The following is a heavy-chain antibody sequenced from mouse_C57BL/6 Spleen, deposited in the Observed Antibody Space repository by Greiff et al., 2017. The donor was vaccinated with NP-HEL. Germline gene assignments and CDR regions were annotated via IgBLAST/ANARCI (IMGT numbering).Heavy chain of an antibody. D-gene: IGHD1-1*01. J-gene: IGHJ2*01. CDR2: ISSGGSYT. V-gene: IGHV5-6*01. CDR1: GFTFSSYG. CDR3: ARHADTTVVAPDY. Sequence: EVMLVESGGDLVKPGGSLKLSCAASGFTFSSYGMSWVRQTPDKRLEWVATISSGGSYTYYPDSVKGRFTISRDNAKNTLYLQMSSLKSEDTAMYYCARHADTTVVAPDYWGQGTTLTVSS.